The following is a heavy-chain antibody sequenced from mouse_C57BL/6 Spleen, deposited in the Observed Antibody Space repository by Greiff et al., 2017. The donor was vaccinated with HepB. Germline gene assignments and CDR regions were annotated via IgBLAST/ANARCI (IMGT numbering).Heavy chain of an antibody. CDR3: ARNDWDAWFAY. Sequence: VQLVESGPGLVAPSQRLSITCTVSGFSLTSYAISWVRQPPGKGLEWLGVIWTGGGTTYNSALKSRLSISKDNSKSQVFLKMNSRQTDDTARYYCARNDWDAWFAYWGQGTLVTVSA. CDR2: IWTGGGT. CDR1: GFSLTSYA. V-gene: IGHV2-9-1*01. J-gene: IGHJ3*01. D-gene: IGHD4-1*01.